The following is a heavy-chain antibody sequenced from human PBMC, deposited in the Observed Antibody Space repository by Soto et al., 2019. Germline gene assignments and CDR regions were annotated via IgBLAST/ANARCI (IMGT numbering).Heavy chain of an antibody. D-gene: IGHD2-15*01. CDR2: IYWDDDK. CDR3: AHRYCSGGSCYVYFQH. V-gene: IGHV2-5*02. J-gene: IGHJ1*01. CDR1: GFSLSTSGVG. Sequence: SGPTRVNPTQTLTLTCTFSGFSLSTSGVGVGWIRQPPGKALEWLALIYWDDDKRYSPSLKSRLTITKDTSKNQVVLTMTNMDPVDTATYYCAHRYCSGGSCYVYFQHWGQGTLVTVSS.